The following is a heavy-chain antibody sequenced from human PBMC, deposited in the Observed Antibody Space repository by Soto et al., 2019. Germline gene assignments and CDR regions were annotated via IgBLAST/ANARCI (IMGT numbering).Heavy chain of an antibody. D-gene: IGHD2-15*01. CDR2: INPNRGGT. CDR1: GYTFTDYY. Sequence: QVHLVQSGAEVKKHGASVKVSCKASGYTFTDYYVHWVRQAPGQGLEWMGWINPNRGGTHFAQKFQGSVTLPRDTSISTAYMELSSLRSDDTAVYDCAIEQLLLSNGIVTWGQGTLVTVSS. V-gene: IGHV1-2*02. J-gene: IGHJ5*02. CDR3: AIEQLLLSNGIVT.